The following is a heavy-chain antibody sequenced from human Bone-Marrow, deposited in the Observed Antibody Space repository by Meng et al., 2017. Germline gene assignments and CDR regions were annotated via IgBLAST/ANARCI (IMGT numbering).Heavy chain of an antibody. V-gene: IGHV6-1*01. CDR1: GDSVSSNSAA. Sequence: SQTLSLTCAISGDSVSSNSAAWNWIRQSPSRGLEWLGRTYYRSKWYNDYAVSVKSRITINPDTSKNQFSLQLNSVTPEDTAVYYCAREQIGSSGWSVGDYYYYYGMDVWGQGTTVTVSS. CDR3: AREQIGSSGWSVGDYYYYYGMDV. J-gene: IGHJ6*02. CDR2: TYYRSKWYN. D-gene: IGHD6-19*01.